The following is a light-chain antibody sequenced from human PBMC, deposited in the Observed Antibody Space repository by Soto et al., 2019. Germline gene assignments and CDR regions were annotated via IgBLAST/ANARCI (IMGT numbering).Light chain of an antibody. CDR1: SSDVGGYNY. V-gene: IGLV2-14*01. J-gene: IGLJ1*01. Sequence: QSVLTQPASVSGSPGQSITISCTGTSSDVGGYNYVSWYQQHPGKAPKLMIYEVSNRPSGVSNRFSGSKSGNTASLTISGLQAEDEADYYCSSYTSSSTRVFGPGKKVNV. CDR2: EVS. CDR3: SSYTSSSTRV.